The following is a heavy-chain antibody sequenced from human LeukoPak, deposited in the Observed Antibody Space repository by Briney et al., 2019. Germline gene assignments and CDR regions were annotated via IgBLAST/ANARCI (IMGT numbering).Heavy chain of an antibody. Sequence: GGSLRLSCAASGFTFSTYSMNWVRQAPGKGLEWVSYISSSSSTIYYADSVKGRFTISRDNAKNSLYLQMNSLRAEDTAVYYCARVGSSGWYHFDYWGQGTLVTVSS. CDR1: GFTFSTYS. CDR3: ARVGSSGWYHFDY. CDR2: ISSSSSTI. D-gene: IGHD6-19*01. J-gene: IGHJ4*02. V-gene: IGHV3-48*01.